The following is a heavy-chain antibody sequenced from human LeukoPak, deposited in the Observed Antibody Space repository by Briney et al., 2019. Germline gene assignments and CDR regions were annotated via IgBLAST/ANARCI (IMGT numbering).Heavy chain of an antibody. CDR2: IKPDGSAK. CDR1: GFTFSSSW. CDR3: SRDRAYHTFDI. J-gene: IGHJ3*02. Sequence: GGSLRLSCAASGFTFSSSWLTWVRQPPGKGLEWVADIKPDGSAKNYVDSVKGRFTSSRDNAQNSLYLQMNNMRAEDTAVYYFSRDRAYHTFDIWGQGTMVTVSS. V-gene: IGHV3-7*01. D-gene: IGHD2-2*01.